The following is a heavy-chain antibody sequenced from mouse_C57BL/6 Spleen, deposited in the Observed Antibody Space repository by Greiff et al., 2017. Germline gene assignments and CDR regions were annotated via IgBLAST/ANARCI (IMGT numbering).Heavy chain of an antibody. CDR2: INPGSGGT. J-gene: IGHJ4*01. CDR1: GYAFTNYS. V-gene: IGHV1-54*01. Sequence: ESGAELVRPGTSVKVSCKASGYAFTNYSIDWVKQRPGQGLEWIGVINPGSGGTNYNEKFKGKATLTADKSSSTAYMQLSSLPSEDSAVYFGRRSGGCYRAMDYWGQGTSVTVAS. CDR3: RRSGGCYRAMDY. D-gene: IGHD1-1*02.